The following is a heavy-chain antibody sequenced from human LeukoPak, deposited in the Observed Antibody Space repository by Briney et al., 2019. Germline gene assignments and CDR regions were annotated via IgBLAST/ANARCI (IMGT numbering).Heavy chain of an antibody. Sequence: PSETLSLTCAVYGGSFSGYYWSWIRQPPGKGLEWIGEINHSGSTNYNPSLKSRVTISVDTSKNQFSLKLSSVTAADTAVYYCARGGEYCSSTSCNTSEDIYYYYYGMDVWGQGTTVTVSS. J-gene: IGHJ6*02. D-gene: IGHD2-2*02. CDR1: GGSFSGYY. V-gene: IGHV4-34*01. CDR2: INHSGST. CDR3: ARGGEYCSSTSCNTSEDIYYYYYGMDV.